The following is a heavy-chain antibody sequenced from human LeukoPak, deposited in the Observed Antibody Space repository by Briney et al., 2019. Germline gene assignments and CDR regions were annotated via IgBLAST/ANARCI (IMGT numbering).Heavy chain of an antibody. J-gene: IGHJ3*02. Sequence: SVKVSCKASGYTFTGYYMHWVRQAPGQGLEWMGGIIPIFGTANYAQKFQGRVTIATDESTSTAYMELSSLRSEDTAVYYCANLGTVSGAFDIWGQGTMVTVSS. CDR3: ANLGTVSGAFDI. D-gene: IGHD3-16*01. V-gene: IGHV1-69*05. CDR1: GYTFTGYY. CDR2: IIPIFGTA.